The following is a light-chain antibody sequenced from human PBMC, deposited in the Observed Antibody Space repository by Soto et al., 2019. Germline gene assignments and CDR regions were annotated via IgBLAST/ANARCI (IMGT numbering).Light chain of an antibody. J-gene: IGKJ3*01. V-gene: IGKV1-27*01. CDR2: AAS. CDR1: QGIRNY. CDR3: QKYSSVPV. Sequence: DIQMTQSPTSLSASVGDRVTITCLASQGIRNYVAWYQQIPGKAPTLLIYAASTLQSGVPSRFSGRGSGTDFTLAIIGEEPEDVATYSCQKYSSVPVFGHGTK.